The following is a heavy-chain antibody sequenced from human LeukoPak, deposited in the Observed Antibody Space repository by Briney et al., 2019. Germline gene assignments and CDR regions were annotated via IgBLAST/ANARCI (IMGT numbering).Heavy chain of an antibody. D-gene: IGHD5-12*01. CDR2: IYHSGST. CDR3: ARASSPRGYSGYDFWVGQIPYYFDY. CDR1: GGSISSGGYS. Sequence: SQTLSLTCAVSGGSISSGGYSWSWIRQPPGKGLEWIGYIYHSGSTYYNPSLKSRVTISVDRSKNQFSLKLSSVTVADTAVYYCARASSPRGYSGYDFWVGQIPYYFDYWGQGTLVTVSS. J-gene: IGHJ4*02. V-gene: IGHV4-30-2*01.